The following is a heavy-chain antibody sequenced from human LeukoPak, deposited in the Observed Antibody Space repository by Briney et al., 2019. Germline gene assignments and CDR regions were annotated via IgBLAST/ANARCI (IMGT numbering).Heavy chain of an antibody. Sequence: SETLSLTCTVSGYSISSGYYWGWIRQPPGKGLEWIGSIYHSGSTYYNPSLKSRVTISVDRSKNQFSLKLSSVTAADTAVYYCARGEAGFGELSVWFDPWGQGTLVTVSS. V-gene: IGHV4-38-2*02. CDR3: ARGEAGFGELSVWFDP. J-gene: IGHJ5*02. CDR2: IYHSGST. D-gene: IGHD3-16*02. CDR1: GYSISSGYY.